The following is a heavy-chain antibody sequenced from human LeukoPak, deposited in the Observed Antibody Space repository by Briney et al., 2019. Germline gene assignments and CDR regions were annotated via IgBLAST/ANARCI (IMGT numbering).Heavy chain of an antibody. CDR1: GFTVSSNY. D-gene: IGHD1/OR15-1a*01. CDR2: IYSGGST. CDR3: ARGATGGEHLDY. J-gene: IGHJ4*02. Sequence: GGSLRLSCAASGFTVSSNYMSWVRQAPGKGLEWVSVIYSGGSTYYADSVKGRFTISRDNSKNTLYLQMNSLRAGDTAVYYCARGATGGEHLDYWGQGTLVTVSS. V-gene: IGHV3-66*01.